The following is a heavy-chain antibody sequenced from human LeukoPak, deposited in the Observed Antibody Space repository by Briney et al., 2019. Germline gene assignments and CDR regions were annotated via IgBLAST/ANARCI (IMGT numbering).Heavy chain of an antibody. CDR3: ARGRSKRGCSSTSCYPVGYFDY. Sequence: SETLSLTCTVSGGSISNYYWSWIRQPAGKGLEWIGRINTSGSTNCNPSLKSRVTMSVDTSKNQFSLKLSSVTAADTAVYYCARGRSKRGCSSTSCYPVGYFDYWGQGTLVTVSS. J-gene: IGHJ4*02. CDR2: INTSGST. D-gene: IGHD2-2*01. V-gene: IGHV4-4*07. CDR1: GGSISNYY.